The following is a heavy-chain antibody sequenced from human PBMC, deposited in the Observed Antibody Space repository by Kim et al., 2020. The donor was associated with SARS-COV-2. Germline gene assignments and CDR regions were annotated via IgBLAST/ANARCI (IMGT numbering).Heavy chain of an antibody. CDR1: GFTFSIYW. J-gene: IGHJ4*02. CDR3: ARVLDGYNRPFGY. CDR2: IDSGGSST. Sequence: GGSLRLSCAASGFTFSIYWMHWVRQAPGKGLVWVSRIDSGGSSTTYADSVKGRFTISRDNAKKTLYLQMNSLRAEDTAVYYCARVLDGYNRPFGYWGQGTLVTVSS. V-gene: IGHV3-74*01. D-gene: IGHD5-12*01.